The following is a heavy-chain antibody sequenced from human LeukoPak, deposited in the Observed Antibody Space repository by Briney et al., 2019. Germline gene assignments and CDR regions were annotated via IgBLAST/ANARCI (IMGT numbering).Heavy chain of an antibody. Sequence: GASVKVSCKAFGYTFTNYYMHWVRQAPGQGLEWMGIINPSDGGRTYSQKFQGRVTMTRDTSTSTVYMELSSLRSEDTAVYFCARGSARSAWGDSWGQGTLVTVSS. CDR1: GYTFTNYY. D-gene: IGHD5-18*01. CDR3: ARGSARSAWGDS. CDR2: INPSDGGR. V-gene: IGHV1-46*01. J-gene: IGHJ4*02.